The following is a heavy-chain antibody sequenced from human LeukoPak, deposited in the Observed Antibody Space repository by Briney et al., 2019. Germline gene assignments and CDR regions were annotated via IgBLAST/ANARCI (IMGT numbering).Heavy chain of an antibody. J-gene: IGHJ3*01. CDR1: GFTFGGFW. CDR2: INSDGSEG. D-gene: IGHD6-6*01. CDR3: ARSSYSSSSSV. V-gene: IGHV3-7*03. Sequence: GGSLRLSCAVSGFTFGGFWMCWSRQAPGKGLEWVASINSDGSEGYYADVVKGRFTISRDNAKNSLYLQINSLRAEDTAVYYCARSSYSSSSSVWGQGTMVTVSS.